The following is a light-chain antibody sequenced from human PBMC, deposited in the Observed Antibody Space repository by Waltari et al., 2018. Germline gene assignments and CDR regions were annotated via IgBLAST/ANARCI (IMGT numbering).Light chain of an antibody. V-gene: IGLV2-14*01. Sequence: QSALAQPASVSGSPGQSIAISCTGTSSDIGNYNYVSCYQQHPGKAPKPILYEVSDRPSGVSRRFSGSKSGNKATLTISGLQADDEADYYCSSYTNRATLRVFGTGTKVTVL. CDR1: SSDIGNYNY. J-gene: IGLJ1*01. CDR2: EVS. CDR3: SSYTNRATLRV.